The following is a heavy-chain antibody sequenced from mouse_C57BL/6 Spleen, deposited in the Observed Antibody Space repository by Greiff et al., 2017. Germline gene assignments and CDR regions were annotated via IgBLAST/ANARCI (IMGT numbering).Heavy chain of an antibody. Sequence: EVMLVESGGGLVKPGGSLKLSCAASGFTFSDYGMPWVRQAPEKGLEWVAYISSGSSTIYYADTVKGRFTISRDKAKNTLFLQMTSLRSEDTAMYYCARGFITTVVADYWGQGTTLTVAS. CDR1: GFTFSDYG. D-gene: IGHD1-1*01. J-gene: IGHJ2*01. V-gene: IGHV5-17*01. CDR2: ISSGSSTI. CDR3: ARGFITTVVADY.